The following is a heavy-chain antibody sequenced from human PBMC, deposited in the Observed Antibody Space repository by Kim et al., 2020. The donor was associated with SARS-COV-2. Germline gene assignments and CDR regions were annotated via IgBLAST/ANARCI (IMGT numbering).Heavy chain of an antibody. D-gene: IGHD3-22*01. J-gene: IGHJ4*02. Sequence: SETLSLTCTVSGGSISSGGYYWSWIRQHPGKGLEWIGYIYYSGSTYYNPSLKSRVTISVDTSKNQFSLKLSYVTAADTAVYYCARDTAPYYYDSSGYYYGYFDYWGQGTLVTVSS. CDR1: GGSISSGGYY. CDR3: ARDTAPYYYDSSGYYYGYFDY. CDR2: IYYSGST. V-gene: IGHV4-31*03.